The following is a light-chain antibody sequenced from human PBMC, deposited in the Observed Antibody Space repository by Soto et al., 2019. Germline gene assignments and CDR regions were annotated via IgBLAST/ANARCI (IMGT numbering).Light chain of an antibody. V-gene: IGKV3-11*01. Sequence: ESLLRQSPASLSLSPGERATLCCRRSQSVRSYLAWYQQKPGQAPRLLIYDASNRAPGIPARFSGSGYGTDFTLTISSLEPGDSAVSYCQQRSSWPRITSGQGPRLETK. J-gene: IGKJ5*01. CDR2: DAS. CDR1: QSVRSY. CDR3: QQRSSWPRIT.